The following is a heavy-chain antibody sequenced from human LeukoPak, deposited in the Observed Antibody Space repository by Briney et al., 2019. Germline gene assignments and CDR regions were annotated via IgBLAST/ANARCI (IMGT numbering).Heavy chain of an antibody. V-gene: IGHV1-69*13. J-gene: IGHJ4*02. Sequence: ASVKVSCKASGGTFSSYAISWVRQAPGQGLEWMGGIIPIFGTANYAQKFQGRVTITADESTSTAYMELSSLRAEDTAVYYCARPDGGNDVFDYWGQGTLVTVSS. D-gene: IGHD4-23*01. CDR1: GGTFSSYA. CDR2: IIPIFGTA. CDR3: ARPDGGNDVFDY.